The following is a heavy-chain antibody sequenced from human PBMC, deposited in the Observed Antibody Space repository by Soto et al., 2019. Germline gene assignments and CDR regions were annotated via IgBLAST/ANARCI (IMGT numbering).Heavy chain of an antibody. D-gene: IGHD1-1*01. CDR1: GFTVSSNY. CDR2: IYSGGTT. Sequence: GGSLRLSCAASGFTVSSNYMSWVRQAPGKGLEWVSVIYSGGTTYYADSVKGRFTISRDNSKNTLYLQMNTLRAEDTAVYYCARAGTRPYYYYGMDVWGPGTTVTVS. CDR3: ARAGTRPYYYYGMDV. J-gene: IGHJ6*02. V-gene: IGHV3-53*01.